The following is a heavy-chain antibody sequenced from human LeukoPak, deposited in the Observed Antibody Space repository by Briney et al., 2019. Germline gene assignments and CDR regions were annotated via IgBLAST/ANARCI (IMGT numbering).Heavy chain of an antibody. J-gene: IGHJ4*02. CDR3: ARERVRDCVPHFDY. CDR1: GGSFSGYY. V-gene: IGHV4-34*01. D-gene: IGHD2-21*02. Sequence: SETLSLTCAVYGGSFSGYYWSWIRQPPGKGLEWIGEINHSGSTNYNPSLKSRVTISVDTSKNQFSLKLSSVTAADTAVYYCARERVRDCVPHFDYWDQGTLVTVSS. CDR2: INHSGST.